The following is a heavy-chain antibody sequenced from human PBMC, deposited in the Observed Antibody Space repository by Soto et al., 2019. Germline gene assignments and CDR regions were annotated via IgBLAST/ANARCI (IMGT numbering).Heavy chain of an antibody. J-gene: IGHJ4*02. CDR2: VWYDGNIK. D-gene: IGHD2-2*01. V-gene: IGHV3-33*01. Sequence: GGCLRLSCAASRFTFSSYGMHWVRQAPGKGLEWVAVVWYDGNIKYYADTVKGRFTISRDNSKNTLYLQMDSLRVEDTAVYYCASSNTRSRDVDYWGQGTLVTVSS. CDR1: RFTFSSYG. CDR3: ASSNTRSRDVDY.